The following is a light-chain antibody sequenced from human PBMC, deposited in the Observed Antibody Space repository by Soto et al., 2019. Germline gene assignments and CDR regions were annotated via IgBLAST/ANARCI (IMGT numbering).Light chain of an antibody. CDR3: AAWVDSLRSVV. Sequence: QSVLTQPPSASGTPGQRVTISCSGSSSNIGSNYVYWYQQLPGTAPKLLIYRNNQRPSGVPDRFSGSKSGTSASLAISGPRSGDEAGYYGAAWVDSLRSVVLGGGTKRTFL. J-gene: IGLJ3*02. CDR2: RNN. CDR1: SSNIGSNY. V-gene: IGLV1-47*01.